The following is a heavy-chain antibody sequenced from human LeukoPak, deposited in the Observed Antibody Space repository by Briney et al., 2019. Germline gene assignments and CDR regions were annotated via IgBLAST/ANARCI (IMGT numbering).Heavy chain of an antibody. CDR3: ATRDYGDYIDY. CDR2: ISAYNGNT. V-gene: IGHV1-18*01. J-gene: IGHJ4*02. CDR1: GYTFTTYD. D-gene: IGHD4-17*01. Sequence: ASVKVSCKASGYTFTTYDIHWVRQAPGQGLEWMRWISAYNGNTNYAQKLQGRVTMTTDTSTSTAYMELRSLRSDDTAVYYCATRDYGDYIDYWGQGTLVTVSS.